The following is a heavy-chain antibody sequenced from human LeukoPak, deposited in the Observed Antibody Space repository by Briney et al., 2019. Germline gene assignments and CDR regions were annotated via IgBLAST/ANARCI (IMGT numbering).Heavy chain of an antibody. CDR2: LSYGGTNK. D-gene: IGHD4-11*01. J-gene: IGHJ3*02. CDR1: GFTFSDYA. Sequence: PGGSLRLSCAASGFTFSDYAMHWVRQAPGKGLEWVAVLSYGGTNKYYADSVKGRFTISRDNSKNTLYLQMNSLRAEDTAVYYCARDSRMTTNAFDIWGQGTMVTVSS. V-gene: IGHV3-30-3*01. CDR3: ARDSRMTTNAFDI.